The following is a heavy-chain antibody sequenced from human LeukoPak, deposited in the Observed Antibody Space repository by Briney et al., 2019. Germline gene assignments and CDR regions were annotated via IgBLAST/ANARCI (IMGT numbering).Heavy chain of an antibody. CDR1: GLTFSSYS. Sequence: GGSLRLSCAASGLTFSSYSLNWVRQAPGKGLEWVSYITSSSSTIYYADSVKGRFTISRDNAKNSLYPQMNSLRGEDTAVYYCARGAAGMAYFDYWGQGTLVTVSS. J-gene: IGHJ4*02. CDR2: ITSSSSTI. D-gene: IGHD5-18*01. CDR3: ARGAAGMAYFDY. V-gene: IGHV3-48*01.